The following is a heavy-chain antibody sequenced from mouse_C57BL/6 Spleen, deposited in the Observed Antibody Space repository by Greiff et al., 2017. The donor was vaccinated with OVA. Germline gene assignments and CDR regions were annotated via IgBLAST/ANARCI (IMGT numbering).Heavy chain of an antibody. J-gene: IGHJ4*01. CDR1: GFNIEDDY. Sequence: EVLLQQSGAELVRPGASVKLFCTASGFNIEDDYMHWVKQRPEQGLEWIGCIDPENGDTEYASKFQGKATITADPSSNTAYLQLSSLTSEDTAVYYCTRLVAHCAMDYWGQGASVTVSS. CDR3: TRLVAHCAMDY. V-gene: IGHV14-4*01. CDR2: IDPENGDT. D-gene: IGHD1-1*01.